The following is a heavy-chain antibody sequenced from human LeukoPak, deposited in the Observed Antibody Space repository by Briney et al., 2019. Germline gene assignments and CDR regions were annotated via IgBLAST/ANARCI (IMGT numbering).Heavy chain of an antibody. V-gene: IGHV4-39*01. CDR3: ARPRGSSNAEYFQH. Sequence: SETLSLTCTVSGGSISSSSYYWGWLRQPPGKGLEWIGSIYYSGSTYYNPSLKSRVTISVDTSKNQFSLKLSSVTAADTAVYYCARPRGSSNAEYFQHWGQGTLVTVSS. J-gene: IGHJ1*01. CDR2: IYYSGST. D-gene: IGHD6-6*01. CDR1: GGSISSSSYY.